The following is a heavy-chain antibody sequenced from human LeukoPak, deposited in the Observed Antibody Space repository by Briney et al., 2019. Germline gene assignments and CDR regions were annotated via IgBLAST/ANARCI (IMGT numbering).Heavy chain of an antibody. V-gene: IGHV3-13*01. D-gene: IGHD1-1*01. CDR2: IGTASDT. CDR1: GFTFSSFD. J-gene: IGHJ6*03. CDR3: ARGPPRGKYYYMDV. Sequence: PGGSLRLSCAASGFTFSSFDMHWVRQPTGQGLEWVSTIGTASDTYYPDSVEGRFTLSRDNAKNSLYLQVNSLTAGDTAVYYCARGPPRGKYYYMDVWGKGTTVTVSS.